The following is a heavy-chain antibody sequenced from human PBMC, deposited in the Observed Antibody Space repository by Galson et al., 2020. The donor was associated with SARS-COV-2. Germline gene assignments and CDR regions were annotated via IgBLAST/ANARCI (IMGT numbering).Heavy chain of an antibody. CDR2: IWYDGSNK. CDR1: GFTFSSYG. Sequence: GGSLRLSCEASGFTFSSYGMHWVRQAPGKGLEWVAVIWYDGSNKYYADSVKGRFTISRDNSKNTLYLQMNSLRAEDTAVYYCARDTGLGDILTGLFVDYWGQGTLVTVSS. V-gene: IGHV3-33*01. D-gene: IGHD3-9*01. CDR3: ARDTGLGDILTGLFVDY. J-gene: IGHJ4*02.